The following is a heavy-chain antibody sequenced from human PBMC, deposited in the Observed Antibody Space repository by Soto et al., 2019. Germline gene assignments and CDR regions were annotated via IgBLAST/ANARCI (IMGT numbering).Heavy chain of an antibody. Sequence: SLRLSCAASGFTFSSYGMHWVRQAPGKGLEWVAVIWYDGSNKYYADSVKGRFTISRDNSKNTLYLQMNSLRAEDTAVYYCARDSSRVSSGLDYWGQGTLVTVSS. CDR1: GFTFSSYG. J-gene: IGHJ4*02. CDR2: IWYDGSNK. V-gene: IGHV3-33*01. D-gene: IGHD6-19*01. CDR3: ARDSSRVSSGLDY.